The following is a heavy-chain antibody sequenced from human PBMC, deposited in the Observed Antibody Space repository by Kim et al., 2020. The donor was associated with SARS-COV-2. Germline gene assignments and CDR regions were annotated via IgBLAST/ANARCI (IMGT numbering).Heavy chain of an antibody. V-gene: IGHV3-33*01. Sequence: GGSLRLSCAASGFTFSSYVMHWVRQAPGKGLEWVAVIWPDGNNKYYGDSVKGRFTISRDNSKDTLFLQLNSLRVDDTAVYYCARDPALIPTGGTHFDYWGQGTLVTVSS. CDR3: ARDPALIPTGGTHFDY. D-gene: IGHD3-16*01. J-gene: IGHJ4*02. CDR1: GFTFSSYV. CDR2: IWPDGNNK.